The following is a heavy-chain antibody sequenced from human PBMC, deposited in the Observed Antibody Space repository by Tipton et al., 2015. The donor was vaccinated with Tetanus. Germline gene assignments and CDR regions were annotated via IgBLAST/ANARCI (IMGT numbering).Heavy chain of an antibody. CDR2: ISGSGGST. D-gene: IGHD6-6*01. Sequence: SLRLSCAASGFTFTSYAMSWVRQAPGKGLEWVSVISGSGGSTYYADSVKGRFTISRDNSKNTLYLQMNSLRAEDTAVYYCARVVAARQTYTWFDPWGQGTLVTVSS. V-gene: IGHV3-23*01. J-gene: IGHJ5*02. CDR1: GFTFTSYA. CDR3: ARVVAARQTYTWFDP.